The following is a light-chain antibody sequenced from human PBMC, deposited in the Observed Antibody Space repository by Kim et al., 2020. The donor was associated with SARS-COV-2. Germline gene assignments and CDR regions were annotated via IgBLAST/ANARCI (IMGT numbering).Light chain of an antibody. CDR2: DAA. CDR1: QRVSSY. J-gene: IGKJ5*01. Sequence: SPGEKAALTSRATQRVSSYLAWYQQKPGQAPRLLIYDAANRANGIPARFSGSGSGTDFTLTISSLEPEDFAVYYCQQRSNRPPITFGQGTRLEIK. CDR3: QQRSNRPPIT. V-gene: IGKV3-11*01.